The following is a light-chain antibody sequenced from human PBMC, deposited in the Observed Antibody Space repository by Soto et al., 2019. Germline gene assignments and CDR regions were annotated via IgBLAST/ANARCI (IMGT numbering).Light chain of an antibody. CDR3: SSYTSSSTLENV. CDR1: SSDVGGYNY. Sequence: QSVLTQPASVSGSPGQSITISCTGTSSDVGGYNYVPWYQQHPGKAPKLMIYDVSNRPSGVSNRFSGSKSGNTASLTISGLQAEDEADYYCSSYTSSSTLENVFGTGTKVTVL. V-gene: IGLV2-14*01. J-gene: IGLJ1*01. CDR2: DVS.